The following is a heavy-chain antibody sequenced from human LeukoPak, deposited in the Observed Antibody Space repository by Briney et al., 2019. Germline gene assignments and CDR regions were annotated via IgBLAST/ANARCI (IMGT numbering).Heavy chain of an antibody. CDR1: GYSFTSYW. Sequence: GESLKISCKGSGYSFTSYWIGWVRQMPGKGLEWMGITYPGDSDTRYSPSFQGQVTISADKSISTAYLQWSSLKASDTAMYYCARLAYCGGDCYFAKVGPFDYWGQGTLVTVSS. CDR3: ARLAYCGGDCYFAKVGPFDY. D-gene: IGHD2-21*02. V-gene: IGHV5-51*01. J-gene: IGHJ4*02. CDR2: TYPGDSDT.